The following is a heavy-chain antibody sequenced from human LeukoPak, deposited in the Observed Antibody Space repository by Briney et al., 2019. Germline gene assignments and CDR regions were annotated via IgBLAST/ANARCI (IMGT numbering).Heavy chain of an antibody. CDR3: ARDREYQLLY. J-gene: IGHJ4*02. V-gene: IGHV1-46*01. CDR1: GYTFTIYY. Sequence: ASVKVSCKASGYTFTIYYMHCVRQAPGQGLEWMGIINPSGGSTSYAQKFQGRVTMNRDMSTSTVYMELSSLRSEDKDVYYCARDREYQLLYWGQGTLVTVSS. D-gene: IGHD2-2*01. CDR2: INPSGGST.